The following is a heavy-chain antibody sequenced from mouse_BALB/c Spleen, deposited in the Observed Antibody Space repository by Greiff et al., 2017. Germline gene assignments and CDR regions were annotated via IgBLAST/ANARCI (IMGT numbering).Heavy chain of an antibody. J-gene: IGHJ2*01. D-gene: IGHD1-1*01. CDR2: ISYSGST. Sequence: EVQLQQSGPSLVKPSQTLSLTCSVTGDSITSGYWNWIRKFPGNKLEYMGYISYSGSTYYNPSLKSRISITRDTSKNQYYLQLNSVTTEDTATYYCARWGYYGSSPFDYWGQGTTLTVSS. CDR3: ARWGYYGSSPFDY. V-gene: IGHV3-8*02. CDR1: GDSITSGY.